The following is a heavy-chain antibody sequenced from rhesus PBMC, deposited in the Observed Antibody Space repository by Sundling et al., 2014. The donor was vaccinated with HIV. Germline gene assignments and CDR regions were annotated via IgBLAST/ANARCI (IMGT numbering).Heavy chain of an antibody. V-gene: IGHV4-122*02. Sequence: QVQLQESGPGLVKPSETLSLTCAVSGGSINSAYSYWTYIRQPPGKGLEWIGYITYSGRISYNPSLKSRVNISRDTSKNQFSLKLTSVTAADTAIYYCATEENIWTGYYHWGQGLRVTVSS. D-gene: IGHD3-3*01. J-gene: IGHJ3*01. CDR2: ITYSGRI. CDR1: GGSINSAYSY. CDR3: ATEENIWTGYYH.